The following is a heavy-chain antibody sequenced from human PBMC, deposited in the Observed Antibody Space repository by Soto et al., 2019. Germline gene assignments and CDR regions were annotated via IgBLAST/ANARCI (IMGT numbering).Heavy chain of an antibody. D-gene: IGHD3-22*01. J-gene: IGHJ6*02. V-gene: IGHV1-18*01. Sequence: QVHLVQSGAEVEKPGASVNVSCKTSGYTFTRNGISWVRQAPGQGLEWMGWISPKSGNTKYAQKFQGRVIMTTDTSTSTAYMDLRSLRSDDTAVYFCVKDRDSNSWPSRDVWGPGTTVTVSS. CDR3: VKDRDSNSWPSRDV. CDR1: GYTFTRNG. CDR2: ISPKSGNT.